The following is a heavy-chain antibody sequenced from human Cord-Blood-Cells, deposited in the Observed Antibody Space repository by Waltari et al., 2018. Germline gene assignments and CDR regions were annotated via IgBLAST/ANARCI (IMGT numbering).Heavy chain of an antibody. J-gene: IGHJ3*02. CDR2: IYYSGST. CDR3: ARRVGYCSSTSCYDAFDI. V-gene: IGHV4-39*01. D-gene: IGHD2-2*01. Sequence: QLQLQESGPGLVKPSETLSLTWPVPGCPTSMSSSYWGWSPQPPGKGLEWIGSIYYSGSTYYNPSLKSRVTISVDTSKNQFSLKLSSVTAADTAVYYCARRVGYCSSTSCYDAFDIWGQGTMVTVSS. CDR1: GCPTSMSSSY.